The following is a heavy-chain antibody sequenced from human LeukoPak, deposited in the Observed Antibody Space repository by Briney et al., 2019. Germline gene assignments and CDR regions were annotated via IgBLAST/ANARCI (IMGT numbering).Heavy chain of an antibody. D-gene: IGHD6-19*01. V-gene: IGHV1-2*02. CDR1: GYTFTVYY. J-gene: IGHJ4*02. CDR3: ARGPREWQWLGVYYFDY. CDR2: ITPNSGGT. Sequence: ASVKVSCKASGYTFTVYYTHWVRQAPGQGLECMVWITPNSGGTNYAQKFQGRVTMTRHTSISTAYMELSRLRSDDTAVYYCARGPREWQWLGVYYFDYWGQGTLVTVSS.